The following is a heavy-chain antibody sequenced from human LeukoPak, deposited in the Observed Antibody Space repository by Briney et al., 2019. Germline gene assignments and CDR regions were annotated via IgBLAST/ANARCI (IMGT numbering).Heavy chain of an antibody. CDR1: VGSISSYY. CDR3: ARVSGSGSYYLRNYYYYYYMDV. CDR2: IYYSGST. D-gene: IGHD3-10*01. Sequence: SETLSLTCTVSVGSISSYYWTWIRQPPGKGLEWIGYIYYSGSTNYNPSLKSRLTISLDTSNNQLSLKLSSVAAADTAVYYCARVSGSGSYYLRNYYYYYYMDVWGKGTTVTISS. J-gene: IGHJ6*03. V-gene: IGHV4-59*01.